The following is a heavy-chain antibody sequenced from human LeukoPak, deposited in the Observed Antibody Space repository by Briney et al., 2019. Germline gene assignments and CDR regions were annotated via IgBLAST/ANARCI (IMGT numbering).Heavy chain of an antibody. V-gene: IGHV3-23*01. CDR2: LSGSEATP. J-gene: IGHJ4*02. D-gene: IGHD1-1*01. CDR3: AKRPASTNNWNYFDS. Sequence: GSLRLSCAASGFTLSNFAMNWVRQAPGKGLEWVSILSGSEATPYYADSVKGRFTISRDNSKNTLYLQMNSLRAEDTAIYYCAKRPASTNNWNYFDSWGQGTLVTVSS. CDR1: GFTLSNFA.